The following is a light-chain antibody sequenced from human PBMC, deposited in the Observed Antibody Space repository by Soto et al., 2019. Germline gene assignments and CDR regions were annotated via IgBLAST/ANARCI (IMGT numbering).Light chain of an antibody. CDR3: QQYNNWPRT. V-gene: IGKV3-15*01. CDR1: QSVSSN. CDR2: GAS. J-gene: IGKJ1*01. Sequence: EIVMTQSPATRSVSPGERATLSCRASQSVSSNLAWYQQKPGQAPRLLIYGASTRETGIPARFSGSGSGTGFTLTISSLQSEDFAVYYCQQYNNWPRTFGQGTKVDIK.